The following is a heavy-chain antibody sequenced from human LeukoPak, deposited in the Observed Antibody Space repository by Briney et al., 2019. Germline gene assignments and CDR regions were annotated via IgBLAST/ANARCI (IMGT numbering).Heavy chain of an antibody. Sequence: ETSLRLSCVDSGFRFRNFGMHWVRQAPGKGLEWVAVISHDGTNTYHADSVRGRFTISRDNSKNTLYLQMNSLRPEDTAVYYCAKDPGAVVVQAYYLDHWGQGTLVTVSS. J-gene: IGHJ4*02. CDR3: AKDPGAVVVQAYYLDH. D-gene: IGHD2-21*01. CDR1: GFRFRNFG. CDR2: ISHDGTNT. V-gene: IGHV3-30*18.